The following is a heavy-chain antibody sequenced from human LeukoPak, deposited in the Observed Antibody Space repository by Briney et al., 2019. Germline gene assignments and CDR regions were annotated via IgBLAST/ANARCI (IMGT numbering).Heavy chain of an antibody. CDR1: GGSISSGSYY. J-gene: IGHJ4*02. D-gene: IGHD5-18*01. Sequence: PSETLSLTCTVSGGSISSGSYYWSWIRQPAGKGLEWIGRIYTSGSTNYNPSLKSRVTISVDTSKNQFSLKLSSVTAADTAVYYCARSDTAMPTDPFDYWGQGTLVTVSS. CDR3: ARSDTAMPTDPFDY. V-gene: IGHV4-61*02. CDR2: IYTSGST.